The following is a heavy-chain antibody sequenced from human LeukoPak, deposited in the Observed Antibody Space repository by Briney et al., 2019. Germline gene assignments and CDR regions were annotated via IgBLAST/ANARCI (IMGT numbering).Heavy chain of an antibody. CDR2: ISYDGSNK. CDR1: GFTFSSYA. J-gene: IGHJ4*02. V-gene: IGHV3-30-3*01. D-gene: IGHD6-19*01. CDR3: ASEWRGLAVAGTFDY. Sequence: GGSLRLSCAASGFTFSSYAMHWVRQAPGKGLEWVAVISYDGSNKYYADSVKGRFTISRDNSKNTLYLQMNSLRAEDTAVYYCASEWRGLAVAGTFDYWGQGTLVTVSS.